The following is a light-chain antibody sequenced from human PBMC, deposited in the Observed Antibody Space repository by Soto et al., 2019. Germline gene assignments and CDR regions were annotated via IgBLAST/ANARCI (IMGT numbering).Light chain of an antibody. Sequence: QTVVTQEPSLTVSPGGTGTLTCASSTGAVTSGYYPNWFQQKPGQTPRALIYSTSNKHPWTPARFSGSLLGGKAALTLSGVQPEVEAEYYCLLYYGGAQHVFGGGTKLPLL. V-gene: IGLV7-43*01. CDR2: STS. CDR1: TGAVTSGYY. J-gene: IGLJ2*01. CDR3: LLYYGGAQHV.